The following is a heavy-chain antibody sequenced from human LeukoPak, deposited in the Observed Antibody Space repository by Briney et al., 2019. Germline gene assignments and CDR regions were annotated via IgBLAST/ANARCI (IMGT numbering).Heavy chain of an antibody. Sequence: PGGSLRLSCAASGFSISTYGMHWVRQAPGKGLEWVAMISHDGSEKYYVDSAKGRFTISRDNSKNTLYLQMNSLRGEDMAMYYCAKDLYSSGWYNYFDPWGQGTLVTVSS. CDR3: AKDLYSSGWYNYFDP. CDR2: ISHDGSEK. J-gene: IGHJ5*02. V-gene: IGHV3-30*18. CDR1: GFSISTYG. D-gene: IGHD6-19*01.